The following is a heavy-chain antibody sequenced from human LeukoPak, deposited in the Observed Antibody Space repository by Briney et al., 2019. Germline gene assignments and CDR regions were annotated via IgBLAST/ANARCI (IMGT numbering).Heavy chain of an antibody. D-gene: IGHD2-21*02. CDR3: ARAYCGGNCYPDY. V-gene: IGHV4-39*07. CDR1: VGSISSTSYY. J-gene: IGHJ4*02. CDR2: IYYSGST. Sequence: SKTLSLTCTVSVGSISSTSYYWGWIRQPPGKGLEWIGSIYYSGSTYYNPSLKSRFTMSVDTSRNHFSLKLTSVTAADTAVYYCARAYCGGNCYPDYWGQGTLVTVSS.